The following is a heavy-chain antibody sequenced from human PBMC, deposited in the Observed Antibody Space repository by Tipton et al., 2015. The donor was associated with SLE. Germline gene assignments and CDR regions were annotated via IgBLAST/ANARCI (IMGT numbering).Heavy chain of an antibody. CDR1: GGSISSSSYY. V-gene: IGHV4-39*07. CDR2: IYYSGST. CDR3: ARGRGGYSEYGHNWFDP. D-gene: IGHD5-12*01. Sequence: GLVKPSETLSLTCTVSGGSISSSSYYWGWIRQPPGKGLEWIGSIYYSGSTYYNPSLKSRVTISVDTSKNQFSLRLSSVTAADTAVYYCARGRGGYSEYGHNWFDPWGQGTLVTVSS. J-gene: IGHJ5*02.